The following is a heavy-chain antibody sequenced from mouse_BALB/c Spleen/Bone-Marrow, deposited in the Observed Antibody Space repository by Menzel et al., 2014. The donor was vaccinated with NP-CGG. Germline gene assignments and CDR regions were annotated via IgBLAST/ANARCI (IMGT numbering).Heavy chain of an antibody. CDR3: ARSSSPYYYAMDY. CDR2: IWAGGST. CDR1: GLSLISYG. D-gene: IGHD1-1*01. Sequence: VQLQQSGPGLVAPSQSLSITCTVSGLSLISYGVHWVRQPPGKGLEWLGVIWAGGSTNYNSALMSRLSISKDNSKSQVFLKMNSLQTDDTAMYYCARSSSPYYYAMDYWGQGTSVTVSS. J-gene: IGHJ4*01. V-gene: IGHV2-9*02.